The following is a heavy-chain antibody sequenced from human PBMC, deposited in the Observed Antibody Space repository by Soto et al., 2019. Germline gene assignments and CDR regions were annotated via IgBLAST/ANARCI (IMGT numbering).Heavy chain of an antibody. CDR1: GHTLTELS. CDR2: FDPEDGET. J-gene: IGHJ4*02. V-gene: IGHV1-24*01. CDR3: ATGGTRWLHSPCYY. Sequence: QVQLLQSGAEVKKPGASVKVSCKVSGHTLTELSMHWVRQAPGRGLEWMGGFDPEDGETIFAQKFQGRVTMTEDTSTDSTYMELTSLRSEDTAVYYCATGGTRWLHSPCYYWGQGTLVTISS. D-gene: IGHD1-1*01.